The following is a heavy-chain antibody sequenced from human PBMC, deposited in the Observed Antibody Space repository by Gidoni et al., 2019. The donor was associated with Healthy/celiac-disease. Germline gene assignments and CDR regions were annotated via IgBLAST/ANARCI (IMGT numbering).Heavy chain of an antibody. D-gene: IGHD5-12*01. V-gene: IGHV3-21*01. CDR1: GFPFISYS. Sequence: EVQLVESGGGLVKPGGSLRLSCAASGFPFISYSMHWGRQAPGQGRGWVSSISSSSSYIYYADSVKGRFTISRDNAKNSLYLQMNSLRAEDTAVYYCAREGSGYDQYSLGYYYYGMDVWGQGTTVTVSS. J-gene: IGHJ6*02. CDR3: AREGSGYDQYSLGYYYYGMDV. CDR2: ISSSSSYI.